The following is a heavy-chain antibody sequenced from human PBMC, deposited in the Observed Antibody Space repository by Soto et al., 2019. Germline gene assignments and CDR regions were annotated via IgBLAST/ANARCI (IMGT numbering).Heavy chain of an antibody. Sequence: EVQLLESGGGLVQPGGSLRLSCAASGLTFTSYAISWFPQPPGRGLEWVSAIGGSGGGTYYANSVKGRFTISRDNSKNTLYLQMNSLRAEDTAVYYCAKDRITFGGVIVFGYWGQGTLVTVSS. V-gene: IGHV3-23*01. CDR3: AKDRITFGGVIVFGY. D-gene: IGHD3-16*02. J-gene: IGHJ4*02. CDR1: GLTFTSYA. CDR2: IGGSGGGT.